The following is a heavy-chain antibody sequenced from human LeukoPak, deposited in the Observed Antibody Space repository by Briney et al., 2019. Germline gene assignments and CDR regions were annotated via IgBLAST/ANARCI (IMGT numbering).Heavy chain of an antibody. CDR1: GFTFSSYS. CDR2: ISSSSSYI. V-gene: IGHV3-21*01. J-gene: IGHJ3*02. CDR3: ARDLSARGSSYVGDAFDI. D-gene: IGHD1-26*01. Sequence: GGSLRLSCAASGFTFSSYSMNWVRLAPGKGLEWVSSISSSSSYIYYADSVKGRFTISRDKAKNSLYLQMNSLRAEDTAVYYCARDLSARGSSYVGDAFDIWGQGTMVTVSS.